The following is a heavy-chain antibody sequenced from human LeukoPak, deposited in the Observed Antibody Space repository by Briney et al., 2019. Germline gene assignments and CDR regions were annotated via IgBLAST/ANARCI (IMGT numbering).Heavy chain of an antibody. J-gene: IGHJ4*02. CDR2: IWYDGSNK. CDR3: ARQRGYSYTEALDY. CDR1: GFTFSGHN. Sequence: PAGGSLRLSCAASGFTFSGHNMNWVRQAPGKGLEWVAVIWYDGSNKYYADSVKGRFTISRDNSKNTLYLQMNSLRAEDTAVYYCARQRGYSYTEALDYWGQGTLVTVSS. D-gene: IGHD5-18*01. V-gene: IGHV3-33*08.